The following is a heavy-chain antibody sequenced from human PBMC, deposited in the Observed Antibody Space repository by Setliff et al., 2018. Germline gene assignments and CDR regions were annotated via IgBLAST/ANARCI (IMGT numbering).Heavy chain of an antibody. CDR3: ASQGFSHYYYYYGMDV. CDR1: GGSISSGDYY. V-gene: IGHV4-30-4*08. D-gene: IGHD3-10*01. J-gene: IGHJ6*02. CDR2: IYYSGST. Sequence: SETLSLTCTVSGGSISSGDYYWSWIRQPPGKGLEWIGYIYYSGSTYYNPSLKSRVTISVDTPKNQFSLKLSSVTAADTAVYYCASQGFSHYYYYYGMDVWGQGTTVTVSS.